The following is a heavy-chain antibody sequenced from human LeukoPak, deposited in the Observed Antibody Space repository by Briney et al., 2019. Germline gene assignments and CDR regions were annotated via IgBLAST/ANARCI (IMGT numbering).Heavy chain of an antibody. CDR3: ARDIRSHYFDY. V-gene: IGHV3-33*01. Sequence: GGSLRLSYAASGFTFSNYGMHWVRQAPGKGLEWVSVIVYDGSKTYYADSVKGRFTISRDNSKNTLYVEMDSLRAEDTAVYYCARDIRSHYFDYWGQGTLVTVSS. CDR2: IVYDGSKT. J-gene: IGHJ4*02. CDR1: GFTFSNYG.